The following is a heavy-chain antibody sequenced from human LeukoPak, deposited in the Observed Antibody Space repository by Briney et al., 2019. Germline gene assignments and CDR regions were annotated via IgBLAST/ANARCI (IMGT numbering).Heavy chain of an antibody. Sequence: SETLSLTCAVYGGSFSGYYWSWIRQPPGKGLEWIGEINHSGSTNYNPSLKSRVTISVDTSKNQFSLKLSSVTAADTAVYYCARHYSGSYQGFFDYWGQGTLVTVSS. V-gene: IGHV4-34*01. J-gene: IGHJ4*02. CDR1: GGSFSGYY. CDR3: ARHYSGSYQGFFDY. CDR2: INHSGST. D-gene: IGHD3-10*01.